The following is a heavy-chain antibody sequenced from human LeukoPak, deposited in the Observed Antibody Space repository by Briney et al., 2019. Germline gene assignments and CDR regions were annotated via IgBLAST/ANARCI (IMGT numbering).Heavy chain of an antibody. Sequence: PGGSLRLSCAASGFTFSSYSMNWVRQAPGKGLEWVSYIISSSNTRYYADSAKGRFTISRDNAKNSLYLQMNSLRAEDTAVYYCAKDYSNYEDYWGQGTLVTVSS. CDR3: AKDYSNYEDY. CDR1: GFTFSSYS. J-gene: IGHJ4*02. CDR2: IISSSNTR. V-gene: IGHV3-48*04. D-gene: IGHD4-11*01.